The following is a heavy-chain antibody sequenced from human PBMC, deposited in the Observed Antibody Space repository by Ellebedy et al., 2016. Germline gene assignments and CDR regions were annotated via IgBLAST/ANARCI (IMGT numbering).Heavy chain of an antibody. D-gene: IGHD4-17*01. CDR3: AKDGSWEVTTQNSKYYFDY. CDR2: ISGSGGST. V-gene: IGHV3-23*01. J-gene: IGHJ4*02. CDR1: GFTFSSYA. Sequence: GGSLRPSXAASGFTFSSYAMSWVRQAPGKGLEWVSAISGSGGSTYYADSVKGRFTISRDNSKNTLYLQMNSLRAEDTAVYYCAKDGSWEVTTQNSKYYFDYWGQGTLVTVSS.